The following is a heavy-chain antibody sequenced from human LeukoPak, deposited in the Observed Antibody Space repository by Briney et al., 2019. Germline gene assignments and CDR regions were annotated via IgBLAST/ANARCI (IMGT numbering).Heavy chain of an antibody. D-gene: IGHD1-26*01. CDR3: ARAPDSGRFEVFDY. CDR1: GCSISRYY. Sequence: SETLSLTCTVSGCSISRYYWSWIRQPPGKGLDWIGYIYYSGSTNHNPSLKSRVTISVDTSKNQFSLLLSSVTAADTAVDYCARAPDSGRFEVFDYWGQGTLVTVSS. J-gene: IGHJ4*02. V-gene: IGHV4-59*01. CDR2: IYYSGST.